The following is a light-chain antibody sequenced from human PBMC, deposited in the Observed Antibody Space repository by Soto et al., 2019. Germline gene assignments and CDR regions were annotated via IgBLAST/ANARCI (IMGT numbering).Light chain of an antibody. Sequence: EIVVTQSPCTLSLSPGERATLSCRAIQSVSSSYLAWYQQKPGQAPRLLIYDASSRATGIPDRFSGSGSGTDFTLTISRLEPEDFAVYYCQQYGSSPPWTFGQGTKVDIK. CDR3: QQYGSSPPWT. V-gene: IGKV3-20*01. CDR2: DAS. J-gene: IGKJ1*01. CDR1: QSVSSSY.